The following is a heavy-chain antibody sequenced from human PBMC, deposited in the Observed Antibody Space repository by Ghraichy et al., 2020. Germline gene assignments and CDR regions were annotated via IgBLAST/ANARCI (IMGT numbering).Heavy chain of an antibody. J-gene: IGHJ4*02. CDR1: GITLSSYW. CDR2: INQDGSER. CDR3: ASHNDWKFDD. Sequence: GESLRLSCAASGITLSSYWMSWVRQAPGKGLEWVANINQDGSERNYVGSLKGRLTISRDNAKNSLYLQMSALRAEDTAVYYCASHNDWKFDDWGQGALVTVSS. V-gene: IGHV3-7*02. D-gene: IGHD1-1*01.